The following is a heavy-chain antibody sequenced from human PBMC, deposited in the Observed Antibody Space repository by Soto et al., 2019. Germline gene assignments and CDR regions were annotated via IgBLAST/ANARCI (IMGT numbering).Heavy chain of an antibody. J-gene: IGHJ6*02. V-gene: IGHV4-4*02. CDR1: GGSISSSNC. CDR2: IYHSGST. CDR3: ARETQSYSSSWFETDYYYYGMDV. D-gene: IGHD6-13*01. Sequence: SETLSLTCAVSGGSISSSNCWSWVRQPPGKGLEWIGEIYHSGSTNYNPSLKSRVTISVDKSKNQFSLKLSSVTAADTAVYYCARETQSYSSSWFETDYYYYGMDVWGQGTTVTVSS.